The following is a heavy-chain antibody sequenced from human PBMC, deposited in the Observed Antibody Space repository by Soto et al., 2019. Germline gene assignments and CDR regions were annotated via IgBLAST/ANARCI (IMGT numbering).Heavy chain of an antibody. CDR1: GGTFSSYA. D-gene: IGHD3-22*01. Sequence: SVKVSCKASGGTFSSYAISWVRQAPGQGLEWMGGIIPIFGTANYAQKFQGRVTITADESTSTAYMELSSLRSEDTAVYYCARDYYDSSGFTYYYYYGMDVWGQGTTVTVSS. V-gene: IGHV1-69*13. J-gene: IGHJ6*02. CDR3: ARDYYDSSGFTYYYYYGMDV. CDR2: IIPIFGTA.